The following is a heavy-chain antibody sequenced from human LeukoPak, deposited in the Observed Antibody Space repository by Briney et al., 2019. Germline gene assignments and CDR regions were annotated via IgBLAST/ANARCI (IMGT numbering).Heavy chain of an antibody. CDR2: ISSSGDSL. CDR1: GFTFSDYY. J-gene: IGHJ6*02. Sequence: GGSLRLSCTASGFTFSDYYMTWIRQAPGKGLEWVSFISSSGDSLYYADSVRGRFTISRDNAKNSLYLQMNSLRAEDTAVYYCAKLAPSGHYYYGMDVWGQGTTVTVSS. V-gene: IGHV3-11*01. D-gene: IGHD5-24*01. CDR3: AKLAPSGHYYYGMDV.